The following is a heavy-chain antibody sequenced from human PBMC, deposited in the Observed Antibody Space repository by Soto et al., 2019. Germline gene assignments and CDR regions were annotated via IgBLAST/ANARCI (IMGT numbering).Heavy chain of an antibody. J-gene: IGHJ3*01. Sequence: PGGSLRLSCTASGFTFGDYAMSWFRQAPGKGLEWLAFIRSKRSGGAAEHAASVQGRFTISRDDSKGIAYLQMNSLITEDTAVYYCTRDILGSRAFDVWGHGTMVTVSS. CDR3: TRDILGSRAFDV. CDR1: GFTFGDYA. V-gene: IGHV3-49*03. CDR2: IRSKRSGGAA. D-gene: IGHD3-10*01.